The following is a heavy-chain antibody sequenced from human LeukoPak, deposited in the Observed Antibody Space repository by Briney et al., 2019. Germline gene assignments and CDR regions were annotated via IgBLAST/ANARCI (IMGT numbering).Heavy chain of an antibody. CDR2: ISGSGGST. J-gene: IGHJ4*02. CDR1: GCTFSSYA. D-gene: IGHD6-19*01. CDR3: ARTIAVGSYYFDY. V-gene: IGHV3-23*01. Sequence: GGSLRLSCAASGCTFSSYAMSWVRQAPGKGLEWVSGISGSGGSTFYADSVKGRFTISRDNSKNKLYLQMNSLRAEDTALYYCARTIAVGSYYFDYWGQGALVTVSS.